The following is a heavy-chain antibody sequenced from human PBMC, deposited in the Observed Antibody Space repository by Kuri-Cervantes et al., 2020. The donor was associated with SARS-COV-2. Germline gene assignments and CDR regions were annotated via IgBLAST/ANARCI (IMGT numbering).Heavy chain of an antibody. J-gene: IGHJ4*02. V-gene: IGHV3-7*01. CDR1: GFTFSSYW. D-gene: IGHD5-12*01. CDR3: ARGGYSGYEYYFDY. CDR2: IKQDGSEK. Sequence: GVLKISCAASGFTFSSYWMSWVRQAPGKGLERVANIKQDGSEKYYVDSVKGRFTISRDNAKNSLYLQMNSLRAEDTAVYYCARGGYSGYEYYFDYWGQGTLVTVSS.